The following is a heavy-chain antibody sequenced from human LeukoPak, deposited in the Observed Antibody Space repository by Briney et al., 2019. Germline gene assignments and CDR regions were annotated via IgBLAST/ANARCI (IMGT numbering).Heavy chain of an antibody. CDR2: IYYSGST. D-gene: IGHD6-6*01. V-gene: IGHV4-39*01. CDR1: GGSISSSSYY. J-gene: IGHJ4*02. CDR3: ARLYSNSLYYFDC. Sequence: SETLSLTCTVSGGSISSSSYYWGWIRQPPGQGLEGIGSIYYSGSTYYNPSLKSRVTISVDTSKNQSTLKLSSVTAADTAVYYCARLYSNSLYYFDCWGQGTLVTVPS.